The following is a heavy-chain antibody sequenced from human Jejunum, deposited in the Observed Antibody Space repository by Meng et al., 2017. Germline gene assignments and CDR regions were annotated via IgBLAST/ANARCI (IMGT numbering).Heavy chain of an antibody. CDR1: GDSMSTRSYY. D-gene: IGHD6-13*01. Sequence: SETLSLTCSVSGDSMSTRSYYWGWIRQPPGMGLEWIGTIHNSGSTSYNPSLKSRVTISVDMSKNQFSLKLTSVTAADTAMYFCARDIASSWFYSWGQGRLVTGAS. J-gene: IGHJ5*02. CDR3: ARDIASSWFYS. CDR2: IHNSGST. V-gene: IGHV4-39*07.